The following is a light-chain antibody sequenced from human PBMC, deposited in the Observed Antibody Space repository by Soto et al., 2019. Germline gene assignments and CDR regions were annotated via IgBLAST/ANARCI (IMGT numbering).Light chain of an antibody. CDR3: QQYNNWPQT. V-gene: IGKV3-20*01. CDR2: GAS. CDR1: QSVSSNY. J-gene: IGKJ1*01. Sequence: EIVLTQSPGTLSLSPGDRVTLSCRASQSVSSNYLAWYQQKPGQAPRLLIYGASSRATGIPDRFSGSGSGTDFTLTISSLQSEDFAVYYCQQYNNWPQTFGQGTKVDIK.